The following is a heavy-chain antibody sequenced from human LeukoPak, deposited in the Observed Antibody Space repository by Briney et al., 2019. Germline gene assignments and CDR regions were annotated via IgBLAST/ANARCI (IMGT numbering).Heavy chain of an antibody. CDR1: GFXFSDHG. V-gene: IGHV3-48*01. CDR2: ISPGSSII. Sequence: PGGSLRLSCVASGFXFSDHGMTWVRQAPGKGLEWVSYISPGSSIIYYADSMKGRFTISRDNAKNSVYLQMNSLRGEDTAVYYCARGERYGDWGQGTLVTVSS. J-gene: IGHJ4*02. D-gene: IGHD1-1*01. CDR3: ARGERYGD.